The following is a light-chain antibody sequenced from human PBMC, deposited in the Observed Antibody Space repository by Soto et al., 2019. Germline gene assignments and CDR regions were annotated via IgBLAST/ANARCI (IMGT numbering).Light chain of an antibody. Sequence: EIVMTQSPATLSVSPGERATLSCRASQSVSNNLAWYQQKPGQAPRLLIYGSSTRATGIPARFSGSGSGTEFTLTISSLQSEDFAVYYCQQYNKWPPYTFGQGTKVDIK. CDR2: GSS. J-gene: IGKJ2*01. V-gene: IGKV3-15*01. CDR1: QSVSNN. CDR3: QQYNKWPPYT.